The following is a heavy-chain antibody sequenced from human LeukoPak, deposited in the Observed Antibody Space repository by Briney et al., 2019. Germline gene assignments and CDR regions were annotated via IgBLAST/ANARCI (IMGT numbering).Heavy chain of an antibody. CDR3: ARAAPRVSGDRDSRNDY. D-gene: IGHD7-27*01. V-gene: IGHV3-23*01. Sequence: GGSLRLSCAASSFTFSNFAMSWVRQAPGKGLEWVSAIRAGADVAYYADSVKGRFTISRDNSKNTLFLQMNSLRAEDTAIYYCARAAPRVSGDRDSRNDYWGQGTLVTVSS. CDR1: SFTFSNFA. J-gene: IGHJ4*02. CDR2: IRAGADVA.